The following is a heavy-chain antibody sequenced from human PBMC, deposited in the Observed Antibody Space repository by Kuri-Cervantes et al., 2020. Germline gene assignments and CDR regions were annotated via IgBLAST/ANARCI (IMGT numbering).Heavy chain of an antibody. CDR2: ITPFNGNT. CDR1: GYTFTYRY. Sequence: AVKVSCKASGYTFTYRYLHWVRQAPGQALEWMGWITPFNGNTNYAQKFQDRVTITRDRSMSTAYMELSSLRSEDTAMYYFARARSWGSSWWEVDYWGQGTLVTVSS. D-gene: IGHD6-13*01. J-gene: IGHJ4*02. CDR3: ARARSWGSSWWEVDY. V-gene: IGHV1-45*02.